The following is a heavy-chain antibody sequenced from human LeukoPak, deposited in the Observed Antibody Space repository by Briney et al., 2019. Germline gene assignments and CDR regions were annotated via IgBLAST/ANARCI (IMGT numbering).Heavy chain of an antibody. J-gene: IGHJ6*03. CDR3: ARPYYDFWSGYYYYYMDV. D-gene: IGHD3-3*01. CDR2: ISSSGSTI. Sequence: GGSLRLSCAASGFTFSSYEMNWDRQAPGKGLEWVSYISSSGSTIYYADSVKGRFTISRDNAKNSLYLQMNSLRAEDTAVYYCARPYYDFWSGYYYYYMDVWGKGTTVTVSS. V-gene: IGHV3-48*03. CDR1: GFTFSSYE.